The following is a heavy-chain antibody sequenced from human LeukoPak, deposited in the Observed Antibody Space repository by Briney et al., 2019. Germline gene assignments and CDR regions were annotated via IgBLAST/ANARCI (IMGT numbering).Heavy chain of an antibody. CDR2: IYSGGST. Sequence: GGSLRLSCAASGFTVSGNYMSWVRQAPGKGLEWVSVIYSGGSTFYSDSVKGRFTISRDNSKNTLYLQMNSLRAEDTAVYYCARGGGPPYYYESSGSPDYWGQGTLVTVSS. V-gene: IGHV3-53*01. CDR1: GFTVSGNY. D-gene: IGHD3-22*01. CDR3: ARGGGPPYYYESSGSPDY. J-gene: IGHJ4*02.